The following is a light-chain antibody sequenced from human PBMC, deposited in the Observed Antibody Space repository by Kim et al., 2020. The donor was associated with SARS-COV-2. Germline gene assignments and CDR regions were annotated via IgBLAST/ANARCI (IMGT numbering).Light chain of an antibody. Sequence: VSPTQPASITCSGDKLGDKYACWYQQKPGQSPVLVIYQDSKRPSGIPERFSGSNSGNTATLTISGTQAMDEADYYCQAWDSSTYVFGTGTKVTVL. J-gene: IGLJ1*01. CDR3: QAWDSSTYV. V-gene: IGLV3-1*01. CDR2: QDS. CDR1: KLGDKY.